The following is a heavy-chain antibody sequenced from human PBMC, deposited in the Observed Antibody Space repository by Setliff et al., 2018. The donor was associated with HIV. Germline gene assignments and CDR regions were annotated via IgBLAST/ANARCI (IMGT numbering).Heavy chain of an antibody. J-gene: IGHJ4*02. Sequence: GASVKVSCKASGYTFTSYAMHWVRQAPGKRPEWMGWLNAGYGNTKYSQKLQGRVTITRDISASTAYMELSSLRSEDTAVYYCARSGLVYDDVLTGPPTDYWGQGTLVTVSS. D-gene: IGHD3-9*01. CDR1: GYTFTSYA. CDR2: LNAGYGNT. V-gene: IGHV1-3*01. CDR3: ARSGLVYDDVLTGPPTDY.